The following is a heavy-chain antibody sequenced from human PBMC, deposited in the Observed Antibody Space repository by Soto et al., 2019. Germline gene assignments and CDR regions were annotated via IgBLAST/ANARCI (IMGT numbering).Heavy chain of an antibody. Sequence: SETLSHTCTVSGGSISSYYWSWIRQPPGKGLEWIGYIYYSGSTNYNPSLKSRVSISVDTSKNQFSLKLSSVTAAATAVYYCFSDWGIYYYDGIYVLTQGTTVPVSS. V-gene: IGHV4-59*01. D-gene: IGHD2-21*01. J-gene: IGHJ6*01. CDR2: IYYSGST. CDR3: FSDWGIYYYDGIYV. CDR1: GGSISSYY.